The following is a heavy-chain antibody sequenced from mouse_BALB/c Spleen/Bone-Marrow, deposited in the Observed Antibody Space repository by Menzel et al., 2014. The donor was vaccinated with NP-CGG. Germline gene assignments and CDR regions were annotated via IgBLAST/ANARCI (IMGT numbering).Heavy chain of an antibody. Sequence: EVQLVESGPGLVKPSQTVSLTCTVTDISITTGNYRWSWIRQFPGNKLGWIGYMYYSGTITYNPSLTSRTTITRDTSKNQVFLEMNSLTAEDTATYFCARDRYGYAMDYWGQGTSVTVSS. CDR1: DISITTGNYR. D-gene: IGHD2-14*01. V-gene: IGHV3-5*02. CDR3: ARDRYGYAMDY. CDR2: MYYSGTI. J-gene: IGHJ4*01.